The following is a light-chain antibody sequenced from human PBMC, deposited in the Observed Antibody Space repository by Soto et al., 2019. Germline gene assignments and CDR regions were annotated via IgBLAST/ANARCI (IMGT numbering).Light chain of an antibody. CDR1: QSVSSN. J-gene: IGKJ2*01. CDR3: QQYNNWPPPYT. CDR2: AAS. Sequence: EIVMTQSPATLSVSPGERATLSCRAGQSVSSNLAWYQQKPGQAPRLLIYAASTRATGIPARFSGSGSGTEFTLTNSSLQSEDFAGYYCQQYNNWPPPYTFGQGTKLEIK. V-gene: IGKV3-15*01.